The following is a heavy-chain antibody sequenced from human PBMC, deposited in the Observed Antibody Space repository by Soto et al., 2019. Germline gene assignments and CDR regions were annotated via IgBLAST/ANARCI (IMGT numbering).Heavy chain of an antibody. Sequence: ASVKVSCKASGYTFTGYYMHWVRQAPGQGLEWMGWINPNSGGTNYAQKFQGRVTMTWDTSISTAYMELSRLRSDDTAVYYCARDLVVVAATSDAFDIWGQGTMVTVSS. CDR3: ARDLVVVAATSDAFDI. CDR2: INPNSGGT. D-gene: IGHD2-15*01. V-gene: IGHV1-2*02. CDR1: GYTFTGYY. J-gene: IGHJ3*02.